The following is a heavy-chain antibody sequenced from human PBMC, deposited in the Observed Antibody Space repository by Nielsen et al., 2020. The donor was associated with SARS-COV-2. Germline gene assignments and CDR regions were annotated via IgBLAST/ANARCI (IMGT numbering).Heavy chain of an antibody. CDR2: IYHSGSA. D-gene: IGHD5-12*01. CDR1: GGSINSYY. J-gene: IGHJ4*02. CDR3: ARQPYSAYQLDF. V-gene: IGHV4-59*04. Sequence: SETLSLTCTVSGGSINSYYWSWIRQAPGMGLEWIGSIYHSGSAYYTPSLKNRVTMSVDTSKNQFSLKLCSVTAADTAVYYCARQPYSAYQLDFWGQGTLVAVS.